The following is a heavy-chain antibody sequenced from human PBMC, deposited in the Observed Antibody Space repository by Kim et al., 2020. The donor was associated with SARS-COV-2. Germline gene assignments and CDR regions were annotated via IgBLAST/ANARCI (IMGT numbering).Heavy chain of an antibody. CDR3: ARHIRQRKQQSGKDIVVVVAATHFDY. Sequence: SETLSLTCTVSGGSISSSSYYWGWIRQPPGKGLEWIGSIYYSGSTYYNPSLKSRVTISVDTSKNQFSLKLSSVTAADTAVYYCARHIRQRKQQSGKDIVVVVAATHFDYWGQGTLVTVSS. CDR1: GGSISSSSYY. V-gene: IGHV4-39*01. D-gene: IGHD2-15*01. J-gene: IGHJ4*02. CDR2: IYYSGST.